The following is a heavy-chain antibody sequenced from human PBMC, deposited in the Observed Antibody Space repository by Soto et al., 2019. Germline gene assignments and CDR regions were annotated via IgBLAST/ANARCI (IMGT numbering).Heavy chain of an antibody. CDR3: AKDLGGRDY. D-gene: IGHD3-16*01. CDR2: FSGSVGST. J-gene: IGHJ4*02. CDR1: GFTFSSYA. Sequence: GGSLRLSCAASGFTFSSYAMSWVRPAPGKGLEWVSAFSGSVGSTYYAASAKGRFTISRDNSKNTLYLQMNSLIAEDTAVYYCAKDLGGRDYGGQGTLVTGSS. V-gene: IGHV3-23*01.